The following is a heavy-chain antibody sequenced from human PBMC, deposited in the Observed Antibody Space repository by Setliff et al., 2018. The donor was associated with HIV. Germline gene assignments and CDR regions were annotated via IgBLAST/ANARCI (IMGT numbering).Heavy chain of an antibody. CDR1: RFDFNNYW. D-gene: IGHD3-22*01. J-gene: IGHJ4*02. V-gene: IGHV3-7*01. Sequence: PGGSLRLSCAASRFDFNNYWMCWVRQAPGKGLEWVANIGQDGSEKNYVDSVKGRFTISRDNAKNSMDLQMNSLRAEDTAIYYCAKDLDYYDSSGYYFDYWGQGTLVTVSS. CDR3: AKDLDYYDSSGYYFDY. CDR2: IGQDGSEK.